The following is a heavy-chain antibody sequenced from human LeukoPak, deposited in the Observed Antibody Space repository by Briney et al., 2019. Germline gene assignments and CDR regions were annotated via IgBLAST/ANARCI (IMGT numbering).Heavy chain of an antibody. CDR3: ARCRSLMGADYFDY. D-gene: IGHD1-26*01. CDR1: GGSISSGSYY. V-gene: IGHV4-61*02. CDR2: IYTSGST. J-gene: IGHJ4*02. Sequence: SETLSLTCTVSGGSISSGSYYWSWIRQPAGTGLEWIGRIYTSGSTNYNPSLKSRVTISVDTSKNQFSLKLSSVTAADTAVYYCARCRSLMGADYFDYWGQGTLVTVSS.